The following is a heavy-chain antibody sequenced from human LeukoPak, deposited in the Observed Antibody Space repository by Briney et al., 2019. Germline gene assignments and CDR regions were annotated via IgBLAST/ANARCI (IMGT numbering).Heavy chain of an antibody. CDR2: MNPNSGNT. CDR1: GYTFTSYD. V-gene: IGHV1-8*01. D-gene: IGHD3-10*01. CDR3: ARRGRASEIVY. Sequence: GASVKVSCKASGYTFTSYDINWVRQATGQGLEWMGWMNPNSGNTGYAQKFQGRVIMTRNTSISTAYMELSSLRYEDTAVYYCARRGRASEIVYWGQGTLVTVSS. J-gene: IGHJ4*02.